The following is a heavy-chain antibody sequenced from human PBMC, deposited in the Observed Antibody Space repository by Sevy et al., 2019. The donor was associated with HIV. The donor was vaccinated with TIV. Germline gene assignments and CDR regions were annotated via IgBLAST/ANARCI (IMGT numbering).Heavy chain of an antibody. J-gene: IGHJ4*02. Sequence: ASVKVSCKASGYIFTSYDINWVRQATGQGLEWMGWMNPNTDNTGYAQKFQGRVTMTRNTSIGTAYMELSSLRSEDTAVYYCARSGDSSGLKTYFDYWGQGTLVTVSS. V-gene: IGHV1-8*01. CDR1: GYIFTSYD. CDR2: MNPNTDNT. D-gene: IGHD3-22*01. CDR3: ARSGDSSGLKTYFDY.